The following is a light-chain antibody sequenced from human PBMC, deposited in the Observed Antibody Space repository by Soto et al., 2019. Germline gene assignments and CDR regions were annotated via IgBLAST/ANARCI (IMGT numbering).Light chain of an antibody. J-gene: IGKJ1*01. Sequence: EIVLTQSPGTLSLSPGERATLSCRASQTVSSSYLAWYQQKPGQAPRLLIHGASSRATGIPDRFSGSRSGTDFTLTISRLEPEDFAVYYCHQYGSSPWTFGQGTKVEMK. CDR2: GAS. V-gene: IGKV3-20*01. CDR3: HQYGSSPWT. CDR1: QTVSSSY.